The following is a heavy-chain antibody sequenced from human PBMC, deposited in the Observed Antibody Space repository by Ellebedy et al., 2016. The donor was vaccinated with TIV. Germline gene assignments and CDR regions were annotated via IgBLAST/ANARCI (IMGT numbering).Heavy chain of an antibody. D-gene: IGHD3-10*01. CDR2: ISYDGNSK. CDR1: GFTFNSYA. J-gene: IGHJ4*02. V-gene: IGHV3-30-3*01. CDR3: AKADYGSGNFYTQSFDS. Sequence: PGGSLRLSCAASGFTFNSYAMHWVRQAPGKGLEWVAVISYDGNSKYYADSVKGRFTISRDNSMTTLYLEMNSLRAEDTAVYYCAKADYGSGNFYTQSFDSWGQGTLVTVSA.